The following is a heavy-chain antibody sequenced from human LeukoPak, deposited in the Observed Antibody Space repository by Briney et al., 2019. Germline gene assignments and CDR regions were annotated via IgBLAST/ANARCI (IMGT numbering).Heavy chain of an antibody. V-gene: IGHV3-23*01. CDR1: GFTFSSYS. CDR2: ISGSGGST. CDR3: AKDKGGRSPRYNWFDP. D-gene: IGHD3-16*01. J-gene: IGHJ5*02. Sequence: GGSLRLSCAASGFTFSSYSMNWVRQAPGKGLEWVSAISGSGGSTYYADSVKGRFTISRDNSKNTLYLQMNSLRVEDTAVYYCAKDKGGRSPRYNWFDPWGQGTLVTVSS.